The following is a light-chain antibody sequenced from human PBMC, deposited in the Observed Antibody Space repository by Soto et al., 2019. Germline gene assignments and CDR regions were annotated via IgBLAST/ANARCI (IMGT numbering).Light chain of an antibody. CDR1: QNISTW. J-gene: IGKJ1*01. CDR2: KAS. Sequence: DIQMTQSPSTLSAFVGDRVTITCRASQNISTWLAWYQQKPGKAPKLLIYKASNLEGGVPSRFSGSRSGTEFTLTISNLQPEDFASYYCLQDHDDSWTFGQGTKVDIK. V-gene: IGKV1-5*03. CDR3: LQDHDDSWT.